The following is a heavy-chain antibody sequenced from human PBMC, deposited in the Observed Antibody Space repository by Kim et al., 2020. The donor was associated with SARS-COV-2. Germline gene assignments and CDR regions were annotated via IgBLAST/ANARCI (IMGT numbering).Heavy chain of an antibody. D-gene: IGHD1-26*01. CDR2: ISYDGSNK. CDR3: AKDSSLPYRSYSGSYYEDYNWFDT. Sequence: GGSLRLSCAASGFTFSSYGMHWVRQAPGKGLEWVAVISYDGSNKYYADSVKGRFTISRDNSKNTLYLQMNSLGAEDTAVYYCAKDSSLPYRSYSGSYYEDYNWFDTWGQGNLVTVSS. J-gene: IGHJ5*02. CDR1: GFTFSSYG. V-gene: IGHV3-30*18.